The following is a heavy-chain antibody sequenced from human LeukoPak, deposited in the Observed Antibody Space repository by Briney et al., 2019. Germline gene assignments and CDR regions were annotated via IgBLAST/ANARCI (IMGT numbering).Heavy chain of an antibody. CDR1: GGSISSYY. CDR3: ARDPHSRCSGGSCYAYYFDY. Sequence: SETLSLTCTVSGGSISSYYWSWIRQPPGKGLEWIGYIYYSGSTIYNPSLKSRVTISVDTSKNQFSLRLSSVTAADTAVYYCARDPHSRCSGGSCYAYYFDYWGQGTLVTVSS. V-gene: IGHV4-59*01. J-gene: IGHJ4*02. D-gene: IGHD2-15*01. CDR2: IYYSGST.